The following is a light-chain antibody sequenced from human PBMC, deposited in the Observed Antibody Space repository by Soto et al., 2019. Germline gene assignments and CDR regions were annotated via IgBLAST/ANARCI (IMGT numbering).Light chain of an antibody. V-gene: IGKV1-9*01. J-gene: IGKJ4*01. CDR1: QGISDY. CDR2: AAS. CDR3: QQFNAYPLT. Sequence: DIQLTQSPSFLSASVGDRVTISCRASQGISDYLAWYQQKPGKAPKLLIYAASTLQSGVPSRFSGSASGTEFTLTISSLQLEDFATYFCQQFNAYPLTFGGGTMVEIK.